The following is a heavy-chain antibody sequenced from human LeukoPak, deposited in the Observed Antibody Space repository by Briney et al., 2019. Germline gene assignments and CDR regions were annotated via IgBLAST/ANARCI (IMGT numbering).Heavy chain of an antibody. Sequence: SVKVSCKASVGTFISYAISWVRQAPGQGLDGMGGINPIFGTANYAQKFQGRVTITADKSTSTAYMELSSLRSEDTAVYYCASGLGYCSSSSCYALGYWGQGTLVTVSS. V-gene: IGHV1-69*06. D-gene: IGHD2-2*01. CDR1: VGTFISYA. CDR3: ASGLGYCSSSSCYALGY. CDR2: INPIFGTA. J-gene: IGHJ4*02.